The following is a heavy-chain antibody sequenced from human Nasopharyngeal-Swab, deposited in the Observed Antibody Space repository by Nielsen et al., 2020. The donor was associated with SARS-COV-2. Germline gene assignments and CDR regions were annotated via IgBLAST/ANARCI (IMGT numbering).Heavy chain of an antibody. CDR1: GFTFSSYA. CDR3: TTDLLAKNVDYYFDY. D-gene: IGHD3/OR15-3a*01. V-gene: IGHV3-15*01. J-gene: IGHJ4*02. Sequence: GGSLRLSCAASGFTFSSYAMSWVRQAPGKGLEWVGRIKSKTDGGTTDYAAPVKGRFTISRDDSKNTLYLQMNSLKTEDTAVYYCTTDLLAKNVDYYFDYWGQGTLVTVSS. CDR2: IKSKTDGGTT.